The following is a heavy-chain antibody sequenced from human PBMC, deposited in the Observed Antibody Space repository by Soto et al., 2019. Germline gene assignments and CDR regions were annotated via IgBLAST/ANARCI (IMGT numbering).Heavy chain of an antibody. CDR1: GYTFTSYA. J-gene: IGHJ6*02. V-gene: IGHV1-3*01. Sequence: ASVKVSCKASGYTFTSYAMHWVRQAPGQRLEWMGWINAGNGNTKYSQKFQGRVTMTRNTSISTAYMELSSLRSEDTAVYYCAREGILVPAANYYYYGMDVWGQGTTVTVSS. CDR3: AREGILVPAANYYYYGMDV. CDR2: INAGNGNT. D-gene: IGHD2-2*01.